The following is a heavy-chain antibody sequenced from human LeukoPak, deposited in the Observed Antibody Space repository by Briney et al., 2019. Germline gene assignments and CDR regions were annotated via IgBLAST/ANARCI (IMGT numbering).Heavy chain of an antibody. CDR3: ARAEVDFWSGYYRYFDY. V-gene: IGHV4-31*03. J-gene: IGHJ4*02. Sequence: SQTLSLTCTVSGGSISSGGYYWSWIRQHPGKGLEWIGYIYYSGSTYYNPSLKSRVTISVDTSKNQFSLKLSSVTAADTAVYYCARAEVDFWSGYYRYFDYWGQGTLVTVSS. D-gene: IGHD3-3*01. CDR1: GGSISSGGYY. CDR2: IYYSGST.